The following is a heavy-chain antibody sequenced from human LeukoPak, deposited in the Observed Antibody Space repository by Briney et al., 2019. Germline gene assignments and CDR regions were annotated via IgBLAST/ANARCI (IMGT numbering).Heavy chain of an antibody. D-gene: IGHD2-8*01. CDR3: AKRNAGTKFHLPYYFDY. CDR2: MSGGST. Sequence: PGGSLRLSCAGSGFTFSSYAMSWVRQAPGKGLEWVSDMSGGSTYYADSVKGRFTISRDNSKNTLYLQMNSLRAEDTAVYYCAKRNAGTKFHLPYYFDYWGQGTLVTVSS. J-gene: IGHJ4*02. CDR1: GFTFSSYA. V-gene: IGHV3-23*01.